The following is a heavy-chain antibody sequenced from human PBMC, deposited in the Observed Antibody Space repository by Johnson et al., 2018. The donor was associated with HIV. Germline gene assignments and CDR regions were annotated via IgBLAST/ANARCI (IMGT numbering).Heavy chain of an antibody. CDR3: AKQYYGSGGSVHAFDI. CDR1: GFTFSSYA. Sequence: QVQLVESGGGVVQPGRSLRLSCAASGFTFSSYAMHWVRQAPGKGLEWVAVISYDGSNKYYADSVKGRFTISRDNSKNTLYLQMNSLRAEDTAVYYCAKQYYGSGGSVHAFDIWGQGTMVTVSS. J-gene: IGHJ3*02. V-gene: IGHV3-30-3*02. D-gene: IGHD3-10*01. CDR2: ISYDGSNK.